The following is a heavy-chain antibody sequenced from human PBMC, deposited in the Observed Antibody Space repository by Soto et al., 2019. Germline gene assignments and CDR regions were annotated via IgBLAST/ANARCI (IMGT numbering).Heavy chain of an antibody. J-gene: IGHJ4*02. D-gene: IGHD2-15*01. CDR3: AKSGRYCSGGSRSFDY. CDR2: INHSGST. V-gene: IGHV4-34*01. CDR1: GGSFSGYY. Sequence: SETLSLTCAVYGGSFSGYYWSWIRQPPGKGLEWIGEINHSGSTNYNPSLKSRVTISVDTSKNQFSLKLSSVTAADTAVYYCAKSGRYCSGGSRSFDYWGQGTLVTVSS.